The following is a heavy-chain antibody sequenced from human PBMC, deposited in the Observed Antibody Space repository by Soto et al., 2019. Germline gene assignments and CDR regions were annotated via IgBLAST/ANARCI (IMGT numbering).Heavy chain of an antibody. CDR3: AKDGIRKDDY. J-gene: IGHJ4*02. CDR1: GFSISDYA. CDR2: ISDSGTKT. Sequence: GGSLRLSCSASGFSISDYAMSWVHQAPGKGLEWVSSISDSGTKTFYADSVKGRFAISRDTSKNTVYMQMNNLRVEDTALYYCAKDGIRKDDYWGQGTVVTVSS. V-gene: IGHV3-23*01.